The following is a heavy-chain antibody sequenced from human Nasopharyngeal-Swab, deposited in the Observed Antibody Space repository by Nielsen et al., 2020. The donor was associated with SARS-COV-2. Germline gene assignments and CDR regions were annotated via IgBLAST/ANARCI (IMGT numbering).Heavy chain of an antibody. CDR3: ARDLMATVGYYYYGLDV. D-gene: IGHD5-24*01. Sequence: WIGPAPGKGLEWVSMLNSGGQTYYGASVKGRFTISRDNSKNTLYLQMNSLRVEDTAVYYCARDLMATVGYYYYGLDVWGQGTTVTVSS. V-gene: IGHV3-53*01. CDR2: LNSGGQT. J-gene: IGHJ6*02.